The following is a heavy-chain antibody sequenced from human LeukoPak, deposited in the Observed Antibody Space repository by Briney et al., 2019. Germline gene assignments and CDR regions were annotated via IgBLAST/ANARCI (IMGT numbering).Heavy chain of an antibody. Sequence: SETLSLTCTVSGGSISSSSYYWGLIRQPPGKGLEWIGSIYYSGSTYYNPSLKSRVTISVDTSKNQFSLKLSSVAAADTAVYYCARPRTVTTSLDAFDIWCQGTMVTVSS. J-gene: IGHJ3*02. CDR3: ARPRTVTTSLDAFDI. CDR1: GGSISSSSYY. V-gene: IGHV4-39*01. D-gene: IGHD4-17*01. CDR2: IYYSGST.